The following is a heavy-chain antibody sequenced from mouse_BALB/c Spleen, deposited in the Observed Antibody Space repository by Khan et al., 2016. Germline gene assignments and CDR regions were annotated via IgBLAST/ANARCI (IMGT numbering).Heavy chain of an antibody. CDR2: ISYDGSN. Sequence: EVKLEESGPGLVKPSQSLSLTCSVTGYSITSGYYWNWIRQFPGNKLEWMGYISYDGSNNYNPSLKNRISITRDTSKNQFFLKLNSVTTEDTATYYCARGGTIPYAMDYWGQGTSVTVSS. CDR3: ARGGTIPYAMDY. J-gene: IGHJ4*01. CDR1: GYSITSGYY. D-gene: IGHD1-1*02. V-gene: IGHV3-6*02.